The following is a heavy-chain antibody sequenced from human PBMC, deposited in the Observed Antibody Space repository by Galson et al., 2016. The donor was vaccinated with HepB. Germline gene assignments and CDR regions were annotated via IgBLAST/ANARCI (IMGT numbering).Heavy chain of an antibody. CDR2: VYAGGNT. CDR3: VTYCTGGSCKVGH. Sequence: SLRLSCAVTGFTVRSNYVGWVRHGPEKGLEWVAVVYAGGNTNYADSVKGRFTISRDESENAMSLQMISLRREDTAVYYCVTYCTGGSCKVGHWGQGTLVTVSS. D-gene: IGHD2-8*02. J-gene: IGHJ4*02. CDR1: GFTVRSNY. V-gene: IGHV3-53*01.